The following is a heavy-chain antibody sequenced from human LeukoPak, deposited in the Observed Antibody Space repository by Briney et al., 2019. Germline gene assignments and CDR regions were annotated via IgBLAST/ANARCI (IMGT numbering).Heavy chain of an antibody. CDR3: AKDGTSGWYVGNWFDP. J-gene: IGHJ5*02. V-gene: IGHV3-23*01. CDR2: ISGGGSST. D-gene: IGHD6-19*01. CDR1: GFTFSDYA. Sequence: PGGSLRLSCAASGFTFSDYAMSWVRQAPGKGLEWVSGISGGGSSTYDADSVMGRFTISRDNSKNTLYLQMNSLRAEDTAVYYCAKDGTSGWYVGNWFDPWGQGTLVTVSS.